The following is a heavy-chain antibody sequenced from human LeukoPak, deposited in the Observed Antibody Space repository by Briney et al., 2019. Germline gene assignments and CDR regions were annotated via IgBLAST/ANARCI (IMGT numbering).Heavy chain of an antibody. D-gene: IGHD3-22*01. J-gene: IGHJ4*02. V-gene: IGHV1-2*02. CDR2: ISPNSGGT. CDR1: GYTFTGYY. Sequence: ASVKVSCKASGYTFTGYYMHWVRQAPGQGLEWMGWISPNSGGTKYAQKFQGRVTMTRDTSISTAYMELSRLSFDDTAVYYCARDDGSGCYSLYFNYWGQGTLVTVSS. CDR3: ARDDGSGCYSLYFNY.